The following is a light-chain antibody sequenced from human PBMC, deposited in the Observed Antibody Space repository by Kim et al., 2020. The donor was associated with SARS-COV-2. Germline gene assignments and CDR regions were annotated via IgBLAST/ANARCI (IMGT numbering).Light chain of an antibody. CDR1: SGHSSYA. V-gene: IGLV4-69*01. J-gene: IGLJ3*02. CDR3: QAWDTAVQGV. Sequence: VQLTCTLSSGHSSYAIAWHQQQPEKGPRYLMKLNSDGSHRKGDGIPDRFSVSSSGAERYLTISSLQSEDEADYYCQAWDTAVQGVFGGGTQLTVL. CDR2: LNSDGSH.